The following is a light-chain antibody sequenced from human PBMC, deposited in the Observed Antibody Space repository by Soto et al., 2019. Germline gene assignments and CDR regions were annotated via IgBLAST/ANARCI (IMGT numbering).Light chain of an antibody. Sequence: DIQMTQSPSSLSASVGDRVTITCRASQSISSYLNWYQQKPGKAPKLLIYAASSLQSGVPSRFSGSASGTDFTLTISSLQPEDSATYYCQQSYSTPRTFGQGTKVDIK. J-gene: IGKJ1*01. CDR2: AAS. V-gene: IGKV1-39*01. CDR3: QQSYSTPRT. CDR1: QSISSY.